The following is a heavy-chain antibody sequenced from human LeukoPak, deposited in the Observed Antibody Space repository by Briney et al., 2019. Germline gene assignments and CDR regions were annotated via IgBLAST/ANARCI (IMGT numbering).Heavy chain of an antibody. CDR3: AIQDIVVVPAAIRLDAFDI. CDR1: GGSFSGYY. Sequence: SETLSLTCAVYGGSFSGYYWSWIRQPPGKGLEWIGEINHSGSTNYNPSLKSRVTISVDTSKNQFSLKLSSVTAADTAVYYCAIQDIVVVPAAIRLDAFDIWGQGTMVTVSS. V-gene: IGHV4-34*01. J-gene: IGHJ3*02. D-gene: IGHD2-2*01. CDR2: INHSGST.